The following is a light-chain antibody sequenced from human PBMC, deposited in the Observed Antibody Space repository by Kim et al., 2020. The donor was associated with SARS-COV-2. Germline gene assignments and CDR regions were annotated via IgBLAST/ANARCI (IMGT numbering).Light chain of an antibody. Sequence: ASVGDRITITCRASQGIRNYVAWYQQKPGKVPSLLIYEASTLQSGVPSRFSGSGSGTDFALTISSLQPEDVATYYCQKYNSAPWTFGPGTKVDIK. CDR2: EAS. CDR3: QKYNSAPWT. V-gene: IGKV1-27*01. J-gene: IGKJ1*01. CDR1: QGIRNY.